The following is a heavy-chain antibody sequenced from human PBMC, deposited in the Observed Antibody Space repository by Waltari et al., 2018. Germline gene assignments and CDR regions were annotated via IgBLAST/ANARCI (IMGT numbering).Heavy chain of an antibody. CDR1: GVTFRSYA. D-gene: IGHD2-15*01. CDR2: IGGSGGST. V-gene: IGHV3-23*04. Sequence: EVQLVVSGGGLVQPGGSLRLSCAASGVTFRSYAMRWVCQAPGKGLECVSAIGGSGGSTYYADSVKCRFTISRDNSKNTLYLQMNSLRAEDTAVYYCAKGGYCSGGSCYSVYFDYWGQGTLVTVSS. J-gene: IGHJ4*02. CDR3: AKGGYCSGGSCYSVYFDY.